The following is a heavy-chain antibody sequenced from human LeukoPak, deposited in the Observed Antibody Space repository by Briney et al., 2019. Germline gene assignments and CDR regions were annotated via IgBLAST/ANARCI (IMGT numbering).Heavy chain of an antibody. CDR2: INPSGGST. J-gene: IGHJ4*02. Sequence: ASVKVSCKASGYTFTSYYMHWVRQAPGQGLEWMGIINPSGGSTSYAQKFQGRVTITADESTSTAYMELSSLRSEDTAVYYCARAGTDSSGWLLYWGQGTLVTVSS. CDR3: ARAGTDSSGWLLY. V-gene: IGHV1-46*01. D-gene: IGHD6-19*01. CDR1: GYTFTSYY.